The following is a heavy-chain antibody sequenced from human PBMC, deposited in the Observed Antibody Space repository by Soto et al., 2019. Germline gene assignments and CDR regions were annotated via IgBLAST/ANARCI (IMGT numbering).Heavy chain of an antibody. CDR3: AKDLEYCSGGSCYSYFDY. D-gene: IGHD2-15*01. J-gene: IGHJ4*02. CDR1: GFTFSSYG. CDR2: ISYDGSNK. Sequence: QVQLVESGGGGVQPGRSLRLSCAASGFTFSSYGMHWVRQAPGKGLEWVAVISYDGSNKYYADSVKGRFTISRDNSKNTLYLQMNSLRAEDTAVYYCAKDLEYCSGGSCYSYFDYWGQGTLVTVSS. V-gene: IGHV3-30*18.